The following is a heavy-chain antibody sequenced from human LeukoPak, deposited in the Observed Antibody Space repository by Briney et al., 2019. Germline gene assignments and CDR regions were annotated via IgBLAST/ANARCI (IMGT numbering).Heavy chain of an antibody. CDR1: GGSICSSY. CDR2: IYYSGGT. CDR3: AKNSDNLFDP. Sequence: SETLSHTCTVSGGSICSSYWSCSRQPPGKGLEWIGYIYYSGGTNYNPPLKSRVTISVDTSKNQFSLKLSSVTAADTAVYYCAKNSDNLFDPWGQGPLVPVSS. J-gene: IGHJ5*02. V-gene: IGHV4-59*01. D-gene: IGHD2/OR15-2a*01.